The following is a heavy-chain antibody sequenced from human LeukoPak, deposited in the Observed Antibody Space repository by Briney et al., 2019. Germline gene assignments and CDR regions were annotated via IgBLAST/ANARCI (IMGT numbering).Heavy chain of an antibody. V-gene: IGHV3-23*01. CDR1: GFTFSSYA. D-gene: IGHD3-22*01. CDR3: AKVPGYYYDSSGYYYFDY. CDR2: ISGSGGST. J-gene: IGHJ4*02. Sequence: PGGSLRLSCAASGFTFSSYAMSWVRQAPGKGLEWVSAISGSGGSTYYADSVKGRFTISRDNSKNTLCLQMNSLRAEDTAVYYCAKVPGYYYDSSGYYYFDYWGQGTLVTVSS.